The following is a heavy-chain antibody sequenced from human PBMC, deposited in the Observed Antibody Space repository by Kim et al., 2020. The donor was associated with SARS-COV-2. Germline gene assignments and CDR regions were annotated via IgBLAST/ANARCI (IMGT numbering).Heavy chain of an antibody. Sequence: KSRVTISVDKSKNQFSLNLSSVTAEDTAVYYCARSPRYCTDGVCYREFDYWGQGTLVTVSS. D-gene: IGHD2-8*01. CDR3: ARSPRYCTDGVCYREFDY. J-gene: IGHJ4*02. V-gene: IGHV4-4*02.